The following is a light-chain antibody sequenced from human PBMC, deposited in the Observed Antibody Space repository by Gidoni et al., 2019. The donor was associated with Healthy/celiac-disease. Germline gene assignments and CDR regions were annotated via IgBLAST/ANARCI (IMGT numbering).Light chain of an antibody. Sequence: QSALTQPASVSGSPGPSITISCTGTSSDVGGYNYVSWYQQHPGKAPKLMIYDVSNRPSGVSSRFSGSKSGNTASLTISGLHAEDEADYYCSSYTSSSTQVFGTGTKVTVL. CDR2: DVS. V-gene: IGLV2-14*01. J-gene: IGLJ1*01. CDR3: SSYTSSSTQV. CDR1: SSDVGGYNY.